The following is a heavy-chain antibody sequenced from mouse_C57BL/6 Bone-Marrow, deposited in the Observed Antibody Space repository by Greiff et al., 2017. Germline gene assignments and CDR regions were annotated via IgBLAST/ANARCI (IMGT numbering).Heavy chain of an antibody. D-gene: IGHD2-12*01. CDR1: GFTFSDSG. Sequence: EVMLVESGGGLVKPGGSLKLSCAASGFTFSDSGMHWVRQAPEKGLEWVAYISSGSSTIYYADTVKGRFTISRYNAKNTLFLQMTSLRSEDTAMYYCARYDWYYAMDYWGQGTSVTVSS. V-gene: IGHV5-17*01. CDR3: ARYDWYYAMDY. J-gene: IGHJ4*01. CDR2: ISSGSSTI.